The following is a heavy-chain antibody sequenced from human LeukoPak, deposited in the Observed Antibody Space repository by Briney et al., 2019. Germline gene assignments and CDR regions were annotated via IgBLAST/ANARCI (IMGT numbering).Heavy chain of an antibody. V-gene: IGHV1-69*04. J-gene: IGHJ3*02. CDR2: IIPILGIA. CDR3: ARATGSWGHDGFDI. Sequence: ASVKVSCKASGGTFSSYANSWVRQAPGQGLEWMGRIIPILGIANYAQKFQGRVTITADKSTSTAYMELRSLRSDDTAVYYCARATGSWGHDGFDIWGQGTMVTVSS. CDR1: GGTFSSYA. D-gene: IGHD3-16*01.